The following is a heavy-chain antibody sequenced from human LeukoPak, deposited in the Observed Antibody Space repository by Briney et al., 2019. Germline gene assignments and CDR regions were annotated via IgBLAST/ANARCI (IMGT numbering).Heavy chain of an antibody. Sequence: GGSLRLSCAASGFTFSSYSMNWVRQAPGKGLEWVSSISSSSYIYYADSVKGRFTISRDNAKNSLYLQMNSLRAEDTAVYYCARDLFSSDYGMDVWGQGTTVTVSS. CDR2: ISSSSYI. CDR1: GFTFSSYS. J-gene: IGHJ6*02. CDR3: ARDLFSSDYGMDV. D-gene: IGHD2/OR15-2a*01. V-gene: IGHV3-21*01.